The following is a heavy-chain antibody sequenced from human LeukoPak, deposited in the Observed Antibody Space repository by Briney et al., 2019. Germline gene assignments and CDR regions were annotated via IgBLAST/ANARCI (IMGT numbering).Heavy chain of an antibody. V-gene: IGHV3-74*01. CDR2: INSDGSST. CDR1: GFTFSSYW. D-gene: IGHD2-2*01. J-gene: IGHJ6*04. Sequence: GGSLRLSCAASGFTFSSYWMHWVRQAPGKGLVWVSRINSDGSSTSYAGSVKDRFTISRDNAKNTLYLQMNSLRAEDTAVYYCARGKIYCSSTSCLGDYGMDVWGKGTTVTVSS. CDR3: ARGKIYCSSTSCLGDYGMDV.